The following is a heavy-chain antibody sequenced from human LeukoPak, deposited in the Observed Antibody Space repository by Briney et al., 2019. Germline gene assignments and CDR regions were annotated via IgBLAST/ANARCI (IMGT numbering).Heavy chain of an antibody. Sequence: GGSLRLSCAATGFTVSSNNMGWVRQAPGNGLEWVSVIRGGGETTYADSVKGRFTISRDNSKNTLYFQMNSLRVEDTAVYYCARVVSDTNGWYHFDYWGQGTLVTVSS. D-gene: IGHD6-19*01. CDR3: ARVVSDTNGWYHFDY. CDR1: GFTVSSNN. V-gene: IGHV3-53*01. CDR2: IRGGGET. J-gene: IGHJ4*02.